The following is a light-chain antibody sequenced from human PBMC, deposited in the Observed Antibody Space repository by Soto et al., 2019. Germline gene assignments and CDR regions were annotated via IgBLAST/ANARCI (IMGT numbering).Light chain of an antibody. CDR2: YDD. CDR1: SSNIGNNA. CDR3: AAWDASRNGPV. Sequence: QSALTQPPSVSDAPGQRVTISWSGSSSNIGNNAVNWYQQLPGKAPKLLIYYDDLLPSGVSDRLSGSKSGTSASLAISGRQSEDEADYYCAAWDASRNGPVFGGGTKLTVL. V-gene: IGLV1-36*01. J-gene: IGLJ2*01.